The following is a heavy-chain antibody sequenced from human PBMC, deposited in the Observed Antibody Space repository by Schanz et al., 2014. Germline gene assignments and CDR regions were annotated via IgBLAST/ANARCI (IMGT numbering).Heavy chain of an antibody. CDR3: ARGPSQGYSYGHNIGAYYYGMDV. J-gene: IGHJ6*02. CDR2: IIPVLAIA. V-gene: IGHV1-69*04. Sequence: QVQLEQSGAEVKKPGSSVKVSCTASGGTFSSYTITWIRQAPGQGLEWMGRIIPVLAIADYAQKFQGRVTITADKSTSAASMELSSLRSEDTAVYDCARGPSQGYSYGHNIGAYYYGMDVWGQGTTVTVSS. CDR1: GGTFSSYT. D-gene: IGHD5-18*01.